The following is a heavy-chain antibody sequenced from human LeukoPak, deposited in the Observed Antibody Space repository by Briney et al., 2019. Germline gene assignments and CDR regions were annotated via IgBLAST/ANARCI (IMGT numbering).Heavy chain of an antibody. D-gene: IGHD3-9*01. CDR2: IYYSGST. Sequence: SETLSLTGTVSGGSVSSGSYYWSWIRQPPGKGLEWIGYIYYSGSTNYNPSLKSQVTISVDTSKNQFSLKLSSVTAADTAVYYCARDSAPYYDILTGYFAAEYYFDYWGQGTLVTVSS. CDR1: GGSVSSGSYY. V-gene: IGHV4-61*01. J-gene: IGHJ4*02. CDR3: ARDSAPYYDILTGYFAAEYYFDY.